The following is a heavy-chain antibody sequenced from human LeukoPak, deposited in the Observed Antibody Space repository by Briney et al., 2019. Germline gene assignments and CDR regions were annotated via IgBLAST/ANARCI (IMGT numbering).Heavy chain of an antibody. CDR3: ARNPHGGEYDTSGYNIDY. CDR2: ISGSGVNT. J-gene: IGHJ4*02. V-gene: IGHV3-23*01. D-gene: IGHD3-22*01. Sequence: GGSLRLSCAASGFIFNTYAMSWVRQAPGKGLEWVSGISGSGVNTFYADSVKGRFTISSDDSRNTVSLQMNSLRAEDTAVYYCARNPHGGEYDTSGYNIDYWGQGTLVTVSS. CDR1: GFIFNTYA.